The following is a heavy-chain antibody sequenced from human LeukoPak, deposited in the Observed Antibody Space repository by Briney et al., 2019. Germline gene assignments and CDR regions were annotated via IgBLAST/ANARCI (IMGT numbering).Heavy chain of an antibody. V-gene: IGHV3-23*01. Sequence: GGSLRLSCAASGFTFSSYAMSWVRQAPGKGLEWVSAISGSGGSTYYADPVKGRFTISRDNSKNTLYLQMNSLRVEDTAIYYCAKVSVVAGRNAFDIWGQGTMVTVSS. J-gene: IGHJ3*02. D-gene: IGHD3-22*01. CDR3: AKVSVVAGRNAFDI. CDR2: ISGSGGST. CDR1: GFTFSSYA.